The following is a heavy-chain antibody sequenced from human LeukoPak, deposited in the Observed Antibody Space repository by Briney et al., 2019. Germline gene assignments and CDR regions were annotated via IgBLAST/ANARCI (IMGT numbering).Heavy chain of an antibody. Sequence: GASVKVSCKASGYTFTGYYMHWVRQAPGQGLEWMGWISAYNGNTNYAQKLQGRVTMTTDTSTSTAYMELRSLRSDDTAVYYCARDRIKLMAPWGQGTLVTVSS. J-gene: IGHJ5*02. CDR3: ARDRIKLMAP. D-gene: IGHD2-8*01. CDR1: GYTFTGYY. CDR2: ISAYNGNT. V-gene: IGHV1-18*04.